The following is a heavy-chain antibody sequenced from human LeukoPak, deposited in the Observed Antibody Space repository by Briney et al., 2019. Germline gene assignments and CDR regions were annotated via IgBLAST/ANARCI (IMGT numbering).Heavy chain of an antibody. V-gene: IGHV4-4*07. CDR1: GGSISNYY. J-gene: IGHJ4*02. CDR3: ARSRDPDSSGLFDY. CDR2: VFARGSP. Sequence: SETLSLTCTVSGGSISNYYWSWIRQPAGKGLEWIGRVFARGSPHYNPSLESRVTMSLDASKHQFSLKVTSVTAADTAVYYCARSRDPDSSGLFDYWGQGTLVTVSS. D-gene: IGHD3-22*01.